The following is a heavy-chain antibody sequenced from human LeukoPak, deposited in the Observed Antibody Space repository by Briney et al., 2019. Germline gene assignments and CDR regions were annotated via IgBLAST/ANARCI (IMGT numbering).Heavy chain of an antibody. CDR3: ARETTLTTSLFDL. CDR2: ISSSGSTI. CDR1: GFTFSDYY. Sequence: GGSLRLSCAASGFTFSDYYMSWIRQAPGKGLEWVSYISSSGSTIYYADSVKGRFTISRDNAKNSLYLQMNSLRAEDTAVYYCARETTLTTSLFDLWGQGTLVTVSS. V-gene: IGHV3-11*01. J-gene: IGHJ4*02. D-gene: IGHD4-11*01.